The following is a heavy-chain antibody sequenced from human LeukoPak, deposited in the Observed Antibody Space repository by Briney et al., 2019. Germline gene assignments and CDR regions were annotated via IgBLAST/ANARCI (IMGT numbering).Heavy chain of an antibody. CDR3: ARGHSSSGWYEAFYYYYMDV. V-gene: IGHV1-8*01. D-gene: IGHD6-19*01. Sequence: GASVKVSCKASGYTFTSYDINWVRQATGQGLEWMGWMNPNSGNTGYAQKFQGRVTMTRNTFISTAYMELSSLRSEDTAVYYCARGHSSSGWYEAFYYYYMDVWGKGTTVTVSS. CDR1: GYTFTSYD. CDR2: MNPNSGNT. J-gene: IGHJ6*03.